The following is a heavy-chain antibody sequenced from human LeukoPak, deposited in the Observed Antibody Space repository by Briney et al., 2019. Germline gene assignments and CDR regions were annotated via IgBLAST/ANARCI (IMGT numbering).Heavy chain of an antibody. CDR3: ARHRMYYYDSSGRGVADAFDI. J-gene: IGHJ3*02. CDR1: GGSISSSSYY. V-gene: IGHV4-39*01. CDR2: IYYSGST. Sequence: PSETLSLTCTVSGGSISSSSYYWGWIRQPPGKGLEWIGSIYYSGSTYYNPSLKSRVTISVDTSKNQFSLRLSSVTAADTAVYYCARHRMYYYDSSGRGVADAFDIWGQGTMVTVSS. D-gene: IGHD3-22*01.